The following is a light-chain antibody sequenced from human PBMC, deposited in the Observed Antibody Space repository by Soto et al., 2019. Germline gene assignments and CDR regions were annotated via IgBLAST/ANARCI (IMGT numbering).Light chain of an antibody. CDR2: GSN. V-gene: IGLV1-44*01. CDR3: AVWDDSLDGAV. Sequence: QSVLTQPPSASGTPGEAITISCSGSKSNIGSNPVNWYQQFPGMAPKLVIYGSNQRPSGVPDRFSGSKSGTSASLAIIGLQSEDEADYFCAVWDDSLDGAVFGGGTQLTVL. CDR1: KSNIGSNP. J-gene: IGLJ7*01.